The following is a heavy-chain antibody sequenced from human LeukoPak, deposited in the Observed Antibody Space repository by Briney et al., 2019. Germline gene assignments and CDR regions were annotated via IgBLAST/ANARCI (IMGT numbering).Heavy chain of an antibody. J-gene: IGHJ4*02. CDR2: IRQDGREK. V-gene: IGHV3-7*03. CDR1: PGITFSDYW. CDR3: VGGIGWQPDY. D-gene: IGHD6-19*01. Sequence: PGGSLRLSCAASPGITFSDYWMNWVRQAPGKGLEWVAIIRQDGREKLYLDSVTGRFTISRDNAKSSVYLQINSLRAEDTAVYYCVGGIGWQPDYWGQGTLVTVSS.